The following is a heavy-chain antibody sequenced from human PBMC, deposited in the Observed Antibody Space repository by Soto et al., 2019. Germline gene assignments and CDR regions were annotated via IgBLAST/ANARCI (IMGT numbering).Heavy chain of an antibody. Sequence: GESLKISCKGSGYNFTSYWIGWVRQMPGKGLEWMRIIYPGDSDTSYSPSFQGQVTISADKSISTAYLQWSSLKASDTAMYYCARGDYYAPHWFDPWGQGTLVTVSS. V-gene: IGHV5-51*01. CDR3: ARGDYYAPHWFDP. CDR2: IYPGDSDT. D-gene: IGHD3-10*01. J-gene: IGHJ5*02. CDR1: GYNFTSYW.